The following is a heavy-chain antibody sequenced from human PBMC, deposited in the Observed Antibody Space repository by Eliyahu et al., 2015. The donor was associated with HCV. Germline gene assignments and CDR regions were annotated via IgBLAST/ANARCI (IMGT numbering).Heavy chain of an antibody. CDR2: INHSGST. D-gene: IGHD2-21*02. CDR1: GGSFSGYY. Sequence: QVXLQQWGAGLLKPSETLSLTCAVYGGSFSGYYWSWIRQPPGKGLEWIGEINHSGSTNYNPSLKSRVTISVDTSKNQFSLKLSSVTAADTAVYYCARGTGGDDTPVEWGQGTLVTVSS. CDR3: ARGTGGDDTPVE. V-gene: IGHV4-34*01. J-gene: IGHJ4*02.